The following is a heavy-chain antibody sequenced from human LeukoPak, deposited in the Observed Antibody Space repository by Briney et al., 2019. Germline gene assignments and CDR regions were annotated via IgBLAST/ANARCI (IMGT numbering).Heavy chain of an antibody. CDR2: IYHSGST. J-gene: IGHJ5*02. D-gene: IGHD6-13*01. CDR1: GGSISSSNW. V-gene: IGHV4-4*02. CDR3: ARVLAAAGNNWFDP. Sequence: SETLSLTCAVSGGSISSSNWWSWVRQPPGKGLEWIGEIYHSGSTNYNPSPKSRVTISVDKSKNQFSLKLSSVTAADTAVYYCARVLAAAGNNWFDPWGQGTLVTVSS.